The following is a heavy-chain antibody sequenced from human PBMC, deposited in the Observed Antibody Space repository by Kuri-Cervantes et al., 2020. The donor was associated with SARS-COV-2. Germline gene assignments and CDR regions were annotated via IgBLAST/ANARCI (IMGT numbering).Heavy chain of an antibody. Sequence: GGSLRLSCAASGFTFSSYAMHWVRQAPGKGLEWVAFIRYDGSNKYYADSVKGRFTISRDNAKNTLYLQMNSLRAEDTAVYYCARAYSSSYVLYFDYWGQGTLVTVSS. V-gene: IGHV3-30*02. CDR3: ARAYSSSYVLYFDY. CDR1: GFTFSSYA. D-gene: IGHD6-13*01. J-gene: IGHJ4*02. CDR2: IRYDGSNK.